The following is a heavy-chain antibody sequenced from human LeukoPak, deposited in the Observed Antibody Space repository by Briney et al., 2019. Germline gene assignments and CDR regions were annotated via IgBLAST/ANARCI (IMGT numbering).Heavy chain of an antibody. CDR3: ARRWFGEYYRYYYYYYMDV. J-gene: IGHJ6*03. CDR1: GGSFSGYY. V-gene: IGHV4-34*01. D-gene: IGHD3-10*01. Sequence: SETLSLTCAVYGGSFSGYYWSWIRQPPGKGLEWIGEINHSGSTNYNPSLKSRVTISVDTSKNQFSLKLSPVTAADTAVYYCARRWFGEYYRYYYYYYMDVWGKGTTVTISS. CDR2: INHSGST.